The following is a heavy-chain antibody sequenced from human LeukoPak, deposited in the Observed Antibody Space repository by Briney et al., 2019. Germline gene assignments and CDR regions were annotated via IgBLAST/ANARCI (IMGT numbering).Heavy chain of an antibody. CDR1: GFIFSTYG. CDR3: AKDSLADIDY. D-gene: IGHD3-16*01. Sequence: GGSLRLSCAASGFIFSTYGMYWVRQAPGKGLEWVAFIRHGGSIKNYADSVKGRSTISRDNSKNPLYLQMNSLRAEDTAVYYCAKDSLADIDYWGQGTLVTVSS. CDR2: IRHGGSIK. V-gene: IGHV3-30*02. J-gene: IGHJ4*02.